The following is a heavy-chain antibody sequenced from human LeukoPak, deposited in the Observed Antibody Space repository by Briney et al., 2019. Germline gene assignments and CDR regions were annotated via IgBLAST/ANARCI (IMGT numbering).Heavy chain of an antibody. J-gene: IGHJ4*02. D-gene: IGHD1-26*01. CDR1: GFTFSSYS. CDR2: ISSSSSYI. Sequence: GGSLRLSCAASGFTFSSYSMDWVRQAPGKGLEWVSSISSSSSYIYYADSVKGRFTISRDNAKNSLYLQMNSLRAEDTAVYYCARDGLEWEPFDYWGQGTLVTVSS. CDR3: ARDGLEWEPFDY. V-gene: IGHV3-21*01.